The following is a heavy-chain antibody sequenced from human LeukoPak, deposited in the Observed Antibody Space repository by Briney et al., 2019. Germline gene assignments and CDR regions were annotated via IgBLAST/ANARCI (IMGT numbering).Heavy chain of an antibody. CDR2: MNPNSGNT. CDR1: GYTFTSYD. Sequence: ASVKVSCKASGYTFTSYDINWVRQATGQGLEWMGWMNPNSGNTGYAQKFQGRVTMTRNTSISTAYMELSSLRSEDTAVYYCARGGIPYYYYYYGMDVWGQGTTVTVSS. V-gene: IGHV1-8*01. D-gene: IGHD2-21*01. J-gene: IGHJ6*02. CDR3: ARGGIPYYYYYYGMDV.